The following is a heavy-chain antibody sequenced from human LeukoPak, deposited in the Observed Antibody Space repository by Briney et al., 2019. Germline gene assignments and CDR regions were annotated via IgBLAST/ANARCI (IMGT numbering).Heavy chain of an antibody. Sequence: GGSLRLSCAASGFTFSSFWMHWVRQVPGEGPVFISRINTDGSRTDYVDSVKGRFTISRDNAKNTLYLQMNSLRVEDTAVYYCARDLEGYYDSSGLRGQGTLVTVSS. CDR2: INTDGSRT. CDR3: ARDLEGYYDSSGL. J-gene: IGHJ1*01. D-gene: IGHD3-22*01. V-gene: IGHV3-74*01. CDR1: GFTFSSFW.